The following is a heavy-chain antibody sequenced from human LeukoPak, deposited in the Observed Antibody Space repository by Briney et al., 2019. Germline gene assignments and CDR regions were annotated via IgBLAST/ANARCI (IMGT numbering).Heavy chain of an antibody. CDR2: MNPNSGNT. D-gene: IGHD6-6*01. CDR1: GYTFTSYD. V-gene: IGHV1-8*01. J-gene: IGHJ4*02. CDR3: ARDSRSGVYYFDY. Sequence: GASVKVSCKASGYTFTSYDINWVRQATGQGLEWMGWMNPNSGNTGYAQKFQGRVTMARNTSISTAYMELSSLRSEDTAVYYCARDSRSGVYYFDYWGQGTLVTVSS.